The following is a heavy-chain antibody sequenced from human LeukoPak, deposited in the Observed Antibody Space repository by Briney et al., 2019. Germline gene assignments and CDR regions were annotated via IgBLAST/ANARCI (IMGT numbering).Heavy chain of an antibody. D-gene: IGHD2-15*01. J-gene: IGHJ2*01. CDR1: GYTFTTYA. V-gene: IGHV1-18*01. CDR2: ISTYNGNT. Sequence: ASVKVSCKASGYTFTTYAISWVRQAPGQGLEWMGWISTYNGNTNYAQKFQGRVALTTDTSTRTAYMDLRSLRSDDTAVYHCARVALGSWYFDLWGRGTLVTVSS. CDR3: ARVALGSWYFDL.